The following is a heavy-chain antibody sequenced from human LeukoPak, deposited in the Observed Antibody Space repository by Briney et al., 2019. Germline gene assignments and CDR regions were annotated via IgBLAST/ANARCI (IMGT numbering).Heavy chain of an antibody. CDR1: GYSVSNTYY. V-gene: IGHV4-38-2*01. Sequence: PSETLSLTCAVSGYSVSNTYYWGWIRQPPGEGLEGVGSIHHSGTTYYNPSLKSRVVISLDTSKNQFSLKLSSVTAADTAVYYCAGGYLDGWGTFDYWGQGILVTVSS. CDR3: AGGYLDGWGTFDY. CDR2: IHHSGTT. D-gene: IGHD3-16*01. J-gene: IGHJ4*02.